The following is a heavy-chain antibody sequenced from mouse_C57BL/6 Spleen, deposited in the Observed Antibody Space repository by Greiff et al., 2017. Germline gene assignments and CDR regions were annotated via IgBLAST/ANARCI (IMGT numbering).Heavy chain of an antibody. CDR3: VRQSWDYFVY. V-gene: IGHV10-1*01. J-gene: IGHJ2*01. D-gene: IGHD4-1*01. CDR2: IRSKSNNYAT. Sequence: GGGLVQPKGSLKLSCAASGFSFNTYAMNWVRQAPGKGLEWVARIRSKSNNYATYYADSVKDRFTISRDDSGSMLYLQMNNLKTEDTAMYYCVRQSWDYFVYWGQGTTLTVSS. CDR1: GFSFNTYA.